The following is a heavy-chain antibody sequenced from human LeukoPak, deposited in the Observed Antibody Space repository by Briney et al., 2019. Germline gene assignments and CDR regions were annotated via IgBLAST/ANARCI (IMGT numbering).Heavy chain of an antibody. D-gene: IGHD6-13*01. J-gene: IGHJ5*01. CDR3: ARDQGAAGHNWFDP. Sequence: GGSLRLSCAASGFTFSSYGMSWVRQAPGKGLEWVSAISGSGGSTYYADSVKGRFTISRDNSKNTLYLQMNSLRAEDTAVYYCARDQGAAGHNWFDPWGQGTLVTVSS. CDR1: GFTFSSYG. CDR2: ISGSGGST. V-gene: IGHV3-23*01.